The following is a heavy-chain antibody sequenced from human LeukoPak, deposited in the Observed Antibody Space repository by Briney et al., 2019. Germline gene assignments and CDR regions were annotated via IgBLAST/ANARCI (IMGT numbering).Heavy chain of an antibody. J-gene: IGHJ4*02. V-gene: IGHV3-64*01. D-gene: IGHD3-22*01. CDR3: ARDGYYYDSSGSDDFDY. CDR1: GFTFSSYA. Sequence: GGSLRLSCAASGFTFSSYAMDWVRQAPGKGLEYVSGISSNGLSTYYANSVKGRFTISRDNSKNTLYLQMGSLRAEDTAVYYCARDGYYYDSSGSDDFDYWGQGTLVTVSS. CDR2: ISSNGLST.